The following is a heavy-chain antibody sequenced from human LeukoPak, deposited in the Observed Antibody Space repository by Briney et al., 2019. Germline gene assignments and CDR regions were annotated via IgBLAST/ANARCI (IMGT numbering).Heavy chain of an antibody. D-gene: IGHD5-24*01. J-gene: IGHJ3*02. CDR2: ISSSSSYI. Sequence: GGSLRLSCAASGFTFSSYSMNWVRQAPGKGLEWVSSISSSSSYIYYADSVKGRFTISRDNAKNSLYLQMNSLRGEDTAVYYCARWLHPPHDAFDIWGQGTMVIVSS. CDR3: ARWLHPPHDAFDI. CDR1: GFTFSSYS. V-gene: IGHV3-21*01.